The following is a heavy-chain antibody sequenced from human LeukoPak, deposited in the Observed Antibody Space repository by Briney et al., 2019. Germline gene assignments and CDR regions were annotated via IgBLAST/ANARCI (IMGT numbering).Heavy chain of an antibody. D-gene: IGHD4-23*01. CDR1: GGSISSYY. CDR3: ASKTTVVPYFDY. CDR2: IYTSGST. V-gene: IGHV4-4*09. J-gene: IGHJ4*02. Sequence: SETLSLTCTVFGGSISSYYWSWIRQPPGKGLEWIGYIYTSGSTNYNPSLKSRVTISVDTSKNQFSLKLSSVTAVDTAVYYCASKTTVVPYFDYWGQGTLVTVSS.